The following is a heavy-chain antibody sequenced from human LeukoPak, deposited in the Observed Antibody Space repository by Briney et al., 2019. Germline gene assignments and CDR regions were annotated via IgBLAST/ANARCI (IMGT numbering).Heavy chain of an antibody. Sequence: ETPSLTCTVSGYSISSGYYWGWIRQPPGKGLEWVANIKYDGNEKYYVDSVKGRFTISRDNAKNSLYLQMNSLSAEDTAVYYCARGGTTFEHWGQGTLVTVSS. CDR2: IKYDGNEK. J-gene: IGHJ4*02. CDR1: GYSISSGYY. D-gene: IGHD1-1*01. CDR3: ARGGTTFEH. V-gene: IGHV3-7*01.